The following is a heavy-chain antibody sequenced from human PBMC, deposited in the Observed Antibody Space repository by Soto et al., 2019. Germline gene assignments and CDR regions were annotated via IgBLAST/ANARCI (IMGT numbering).Heavy chain of an antibody. Sequence: ASVKVSFKASGYTFTGYYMHWLRQAPGQGLEWMGWINPNSGGTNYAQKFQGRVTMTRDTSISTAYMELSRLRSDDTAVYYCARSFTQGYNWNDLPLNYYYYYGMDVWGQGTPVTVSS. D-gene: IGHD1-1*01. J-gene: IGHJ6*02. V-gene: IGHV1-2*02. CDR3: ARSFTQGYNWNDLPLNYYYYYGMDV. CDR2: INPNSGGT. CDR1: GYTFTGYY.